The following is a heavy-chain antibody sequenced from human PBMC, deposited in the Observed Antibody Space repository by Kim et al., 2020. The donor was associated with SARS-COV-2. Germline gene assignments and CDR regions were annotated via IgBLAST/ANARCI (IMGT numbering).Heavy chain of an antibody. J-gene: IGHJ1*01. Sequence: ASVKVSCKASGHTFTGYYMHWVRQAPGQGLEWMGWINPNSGGTNYAQKFQGRVTMTRDTSISTAYMELSRLRSDDTAVYYCARVGYCSSTSCLPAEYFQHWGQGTLVTVSS. CDR1: GHTFTGYY. D-gene: IGHD2-2*01. V-gene: IGHV1-2*02. CDR3: ARVGYCSSTSCLPAEYFQH. CDR2: INPNSGGT.